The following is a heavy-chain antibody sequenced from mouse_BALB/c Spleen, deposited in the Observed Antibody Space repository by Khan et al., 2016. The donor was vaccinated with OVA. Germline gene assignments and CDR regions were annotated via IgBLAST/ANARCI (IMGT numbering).Heavy chain of an antibody. CDR2: INAYTREP. CDR3: ARFHGGY. V-gene: IGHV9-3-1*01. Sequence: QIQLVQSGPELKKPGETVKISCKAAGCTFTNYVMNWVKQSPGKGLKWMGWINAYTREPTYADDFKGRLAFSLETSASSAYLQINGLKNDVTGTFFCARFHGGYWGQGTTLTVSS. CDR1: GCTFTNYV. J-gene: IGHJ2*01.